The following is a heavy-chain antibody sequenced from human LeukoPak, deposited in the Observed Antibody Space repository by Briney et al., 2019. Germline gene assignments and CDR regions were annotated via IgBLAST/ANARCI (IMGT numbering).Heavy chain of an antibody. V-gene: IGHV3-74*01. CDR1: GFTFSSYW. CDR2: INSDGSST. CDR3: ARVAVAGSEYWYFDL. Sequence: GGSLRLSCAAPGFTFSSYWMHWVRQAPGKGLVWVSRINSDGSSTSYADSVKGRFTISRDNAKNTLYLQMNSLRAEDTAVYYCARVAVAGSEYWYFDLWGRGTLVTVSS. D-gene: IGHD6-19*01. J-gene: IGHJ2*01.